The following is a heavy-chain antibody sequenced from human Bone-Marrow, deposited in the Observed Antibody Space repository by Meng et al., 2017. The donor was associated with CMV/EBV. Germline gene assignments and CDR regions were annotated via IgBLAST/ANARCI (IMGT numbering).Heavy chain of an antibody. CDR2: IKQDGSEK. V-gene: IGHV3-7*03. J-gene: IGHJ4*02. D-gene: IGHD2-2*02. CDR1: GFTFSSFW. Sequence: GESLKISCAASGFTFSSFWMSWVRQAPGKGLEWVANIKQDGSEKYYVDSVKGRFTISRDNAKNSLHLQMNSLRAEDTAVYYCTLTLGYCSSTSCYNDYWGQGTLVTVSS. CDR3: TLTLGYCSSTSCYNDY.